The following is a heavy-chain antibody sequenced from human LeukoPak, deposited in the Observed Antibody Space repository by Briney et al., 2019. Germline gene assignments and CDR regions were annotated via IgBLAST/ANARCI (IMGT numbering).Heavy chain of an antibody. J-gene: IGHJ4*02. CDR3: AKDLVEYSYGSPAFDY. CDR2: ISGSGGST. CDR1: GFTFSSDA. V-gene: IGHV3-23*01. Sequence: GGSLRLSCAASGFTFSSDAMSWVRQAPGKGLEWVSAISGSGGSTYYADSVKGRFSISRDNSKNTLYLQMNSLRAEDTAVYYCAKDLVEYSYGSPAFDYWGQGTLVTVSS. D-gene: IGHD5-18*01.